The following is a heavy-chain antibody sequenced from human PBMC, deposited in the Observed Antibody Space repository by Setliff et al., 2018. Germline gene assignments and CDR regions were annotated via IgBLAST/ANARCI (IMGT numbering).Heavy chain of an antibody. J-gene: IGHJ4*02. D-gene: IGHD1-1*01. CDR3: ARTGTYRYFDY. CDR2: FRPSGRT. CDR1: GSAISSGHY. Sequence: SETLSLTCAVSGSAISSGHYWGWIRQPPGKGGLEWIGSFRPSGRTYYNPSLKSRVTISVDTAQNQFSLRLTSVTAADTAVYYCARTGTYRYFDYWGQGALVTVSS. V-gene: IGHV4-38-2*01.